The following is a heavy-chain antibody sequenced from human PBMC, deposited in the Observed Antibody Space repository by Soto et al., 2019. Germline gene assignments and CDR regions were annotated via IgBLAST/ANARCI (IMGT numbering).Heavy chain of an antibody. D-gene: IGHD4-17*01. CDR2: IYGGGST. V-gene: IGHV3-53*01. Sequence: EVQLVESGGGLIQPGGSLRLSCAASGFTVTSYRMSWVRQAPGKGLEWVSVIYGGGSTSYAASVKGRFTISRDDSKNTLYVHMNSLTAEDTAVYYCTRGTTTASGPVYWGQGTLVTVSS. CDR1: GFTVTSYR. J-gene: IGHJ4*02. CDR3: TRGTTTASGPVY.